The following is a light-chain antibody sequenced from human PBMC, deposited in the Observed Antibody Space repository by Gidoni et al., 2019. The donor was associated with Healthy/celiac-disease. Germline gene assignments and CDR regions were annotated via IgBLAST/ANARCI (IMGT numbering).Light chain of an antibody. J-gene: IGKJ4*02. CDR1: QSISSY. CDR2: AAS. Sequence: DIQMTPSPSSLSASVGDRVIITCRASQSISSYLDWYQQKPGNAPKLLIYAASSMQSGVPSRFSGSGSGTDFTLTISSLEPEDFATYYCQQSDSTPLTFGGGTKVEIK. CDR3: QQSDSTPLT. V-gene: IGKV1-39*01.